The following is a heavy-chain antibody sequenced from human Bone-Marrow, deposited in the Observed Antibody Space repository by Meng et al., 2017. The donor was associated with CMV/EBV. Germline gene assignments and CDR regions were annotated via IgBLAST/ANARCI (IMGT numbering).Heavy chain of an antibody. J-gene: IGHJ6*02. CDR1: GGSFSGYY. V-gene: IGHV4-34*01. CDR2: INHSGST. D-gene: IGHD2-2*01. CDR3: ARGGVVVPAAIRSDYYYHYGMDV. Sequence: SETLSLTCAVYGGSFSGYYWSWIRRPPGKGLEWIGEINHSGSTNYNPSLKSRVTISVDTSKNQFSLKLSSVTAADTAVYYCARGGVVVPAAIRSDYYYHYGMDVWGQGTTVTVSS.